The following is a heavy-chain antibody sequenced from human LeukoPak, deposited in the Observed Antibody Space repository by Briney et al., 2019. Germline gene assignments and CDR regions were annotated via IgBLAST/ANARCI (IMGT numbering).Heavy chain of an antibody. CDR1: GFTFSDYY. D-gene: IGHD2-2*03. Sequence: GGSLRLSCAASGFTFSDYYMSWIRQAPGKGLEWVSYISSSGSTIYYADSVKGRFTISRDNAKNSLYLQMNSLRAEDTAVYYCARDMDIVVVPAAPGSLDYWGQGTLVTVSS. CDR3: ARDMDIVVVPAAPGSLDY. V-gene: IGHV3-11*01. CDR2: ISSSGSTI. J-gene: IGHJ4*02.